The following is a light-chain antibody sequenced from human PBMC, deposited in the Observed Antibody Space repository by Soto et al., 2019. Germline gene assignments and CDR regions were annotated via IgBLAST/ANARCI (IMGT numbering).Light chain of an antibody. CDR2: DAS. CDR1: QDITLY. Sequence: DIPITPSPSPLSASVGDRVTITCQASQDITLYLNWYQHKAGQAPNLLIHDASTLATGVPARFSGRGSGTDFTLTISSLQPEDFATYYCQQANSCPLTFGGGTKVDI. CDR3: QQANSCPLT. J-gene: IGKJ4*01. V-gene: IGKV1-33*01.